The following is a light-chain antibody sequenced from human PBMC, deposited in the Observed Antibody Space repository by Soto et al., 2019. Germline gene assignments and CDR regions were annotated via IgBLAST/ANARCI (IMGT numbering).Light chain of an antibody. Sequence: DIQMTQSPSSLSASVGDRVTLTCRASQSISNYLNWYQQNPGKAPKLLIYGASSLQSGVPSRFSGSGSGTDFTLTISSLQPEDFATYYCQQTYSTPPTFGQGTKVDIK. CDR3: QQTYSTPPT. V-gene: IGKV1-39*01. CDR1: QSISNY. J-gene: IGKJ1*01. CDR2: GAS.